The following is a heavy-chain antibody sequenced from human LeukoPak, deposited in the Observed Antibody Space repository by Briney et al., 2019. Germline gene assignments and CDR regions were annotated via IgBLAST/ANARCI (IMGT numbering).Heavy chain of an antibody. V-gene: IGHV4-4*07. CDR1: GGSISGYY. D-gene: IGHD2-2*01. CDR2: IYTSGST. J-gene: IGHJ6*03. Sequence: ASETLSLTCTVSGGSISGYYWSWIRQPAGKGLEWIGRIYTSGSTNYNPSLKSRVTMSVDTTKNQVSLKLTSVTAADTAVYYCARGIYCGGTTCYYYYYYMDVWGKGTTVTVSS. CDR3: ARGIYCGGTTCYYYYYYMDV.